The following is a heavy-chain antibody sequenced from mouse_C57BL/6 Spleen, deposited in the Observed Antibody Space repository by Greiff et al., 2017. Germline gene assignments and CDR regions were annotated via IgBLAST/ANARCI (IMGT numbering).Heavy chain of an antibody. CDR1: GYTFTSYG. V-gene: IGHV1-81*01. CDR2: IYPRSGNT. CDR3: AREHSSGYPPYAMDY. Sequence: VQLQQSGAELARPGASVTLSCKASGYTFTSYGLSWVKQRTGQGLEWIGEIYPRSGNTYYNEKFKGKATLTADKSSSTAYMELRSLTSEDSAVYFCAREHSSGYPPYAMDYWGQGTSVTVSS. D-gene: IGHD3-2*02. J-gene: IGHJ4*01.